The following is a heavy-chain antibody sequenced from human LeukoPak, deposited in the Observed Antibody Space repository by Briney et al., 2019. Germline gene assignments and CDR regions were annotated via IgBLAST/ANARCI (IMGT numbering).Heavy chain of an antibody. CDR1: GFTFSSYG. Sequence: PGGSLRLSCAASGFTFSSYGMHWVRQAPGKGLEWVAVISYDGSNKYYADSVKGRFTISRDNSKNTLYLQMNSLRAEDTAVYYCAKQVLMVYANWFDPWGQGTLVTVSS. CDR3: AKQVLMVYANWFDP. V-gene: IGHV3-30*18. D-gene: IGHD2-8*01. J-gene: IGHJ5*02. CDR2: ISYDGSNK.